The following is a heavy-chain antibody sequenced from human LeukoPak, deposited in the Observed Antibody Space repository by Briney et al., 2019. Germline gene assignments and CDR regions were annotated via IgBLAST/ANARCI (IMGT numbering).Heavy chain of an antibody. CDR1: GFTLSGYW. CDR3: ARGYGMDV. V-gene: IGHV3-74*01. J-gene: IGHJ6*02. CDR2: ISDTGSIT. Sequence: GGSLRLSCAASGFTLSGYWMHWVRQAPGKGLVWVSRISDTGSITSYVDSVKGRFTISRDNAKNTLYLEMNSLRAGDTAVYYCARGYGMDVWGQGTTVTVSS.